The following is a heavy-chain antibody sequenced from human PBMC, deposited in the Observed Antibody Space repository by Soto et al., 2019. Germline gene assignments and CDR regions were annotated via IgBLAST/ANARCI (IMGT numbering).Heavy chain of an antibody. D-gene: IGHD4-17*01. Sequence: EVQLVESGGGLVQPGGSLKLSCAASGFTFSGSAMHWVRQASGKGLEWVGRIRSKANSYATAYAASVKGRFTISRDDSKNTAYLQMNSLKTEDTAVYYCTRRRGPQGSTVTTGGYYYYGMDVWGQGTTVTVSS. CDR2: IRSKANSYAT. J-gene: IGHJ6*02. CDR1: GFTFSGSA. V-gene: IGHV3-73*02. CDR3: TRRRGPQGSTVTTGGYYYYGMDV.